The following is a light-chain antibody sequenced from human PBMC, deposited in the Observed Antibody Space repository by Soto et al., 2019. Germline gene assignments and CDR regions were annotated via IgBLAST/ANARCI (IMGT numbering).Light chain of an antibody. J-gene: IGKJ1*01. V-gene: IGKV3-20*01. CDR3: QQYDISPWT. CDR1: QSVSSVY. Sequence: EIVLTQSPGTLSLSPGERATLSCRASQSVSSVYLAWYQQKPGQAPRLLIYDASTRATGIPDRFSGSGSGADFTLTISRLEPEDFAVYYCQQYDISPWTFGQGTRVEI. CDR2: DAS.